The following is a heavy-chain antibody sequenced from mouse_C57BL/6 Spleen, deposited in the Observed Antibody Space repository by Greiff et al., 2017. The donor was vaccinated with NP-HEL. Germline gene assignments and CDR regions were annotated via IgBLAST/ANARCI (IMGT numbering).Heavy chain of an antibody. CDR3: ARRGGTYWYFDV. CDR1: GYSFTDYN. J-gene: IGHJ1*03. Sequence: EVQLQQSGPELVKPGASVKISCKASGYSFTDYNMNWVKQSNGKSLEWIGVINPNYGTTSYNQKFKGKATLTVDQSSSTAYMQLNSLTSEESEVYYSARRGGTYWYFDVWGTGTTVTVSS. V-gene: IGHV1-39*01. CDR2: INPNYGTT.